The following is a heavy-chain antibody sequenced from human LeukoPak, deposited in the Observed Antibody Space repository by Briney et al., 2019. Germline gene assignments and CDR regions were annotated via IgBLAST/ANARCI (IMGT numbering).Heavy chain of an antibody. D-gene: IGHD6-19*01. J-gene: IGHJ6*02. Sequence: GASVKVSCKASGYTFTSYYMHWVRQAPGQGLEWMGIINPSGGSTSYAQKFQGRVTMTRDTSISTAYMELSRLRSDDTAVYYCARLAVAGTRYYYYGMDVWGQGTTVTVSS. V-gene: IGHV1-46*01. CDR3: ARLAVAGTRYYYYGMDV. CDR2: INPSGGST. CDR1: GYTFTSYY.